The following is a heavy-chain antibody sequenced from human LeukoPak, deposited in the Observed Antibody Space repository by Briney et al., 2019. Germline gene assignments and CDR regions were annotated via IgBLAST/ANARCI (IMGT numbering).Heavy chain of an antibody. CDR2: ITSSSSTI. V-gene: IGHV3-48*02. Sequence: GGSLRLSCAASGFTFNSYAMNWVRQAPGKGLEWVSYITSSSSTIYYADSVKGRFTISRDNAKNSLYLQMNSLSDEHTAVYYCARGVKVTTVTQFDYWGQGTLVTVSS. CDR3: ARGVKVTTVTQFDY. D-gene: IGHD4-17*01. CDR1: GFTFNSYA. J-gene: IGHJ4*02.